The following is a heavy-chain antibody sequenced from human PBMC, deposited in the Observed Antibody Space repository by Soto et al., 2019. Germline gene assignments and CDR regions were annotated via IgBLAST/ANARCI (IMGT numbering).Heavy chain of an antibody. CDR3: ARVERGTVTTVVDAFDI. CDR1: GGFVSSGSYY. CDR2: MSHSGGT. J-gene: IGHJ3*02. Sequence: QVQLQQWGAGLLKPSETLSLTCAVYGGFVSSGSYYWSWIRQPPGKGLEWIGEMSHSGGTHFNPSRKSRATISVDTSKNQFSLNIYSVTAADTALYYCARVERGTVTTVVDAFDIWGPGTMVTVSS. D-gene: IGHD1-1*01. V-gene: IGHV4-34*01.